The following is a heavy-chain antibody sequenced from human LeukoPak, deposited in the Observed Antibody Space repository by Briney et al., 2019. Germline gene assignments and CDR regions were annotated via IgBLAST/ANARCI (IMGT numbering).Heavy chain of an antibody. CDR3: ASGIAARGTPYYYYGMDV. CDR2: IIPIFGTA. D-gene: IGHD6-6*01. CDR1: ECTFSSYA. J-gene: IGHJ6*02. Sequence: GASVKISCKASECTFSSYAISWVRQAPGQGLEWMGGIIPIFGTANYARKFQGRVTITADESTSTAYMELCSLRSEDTAVYYCASGIAARGTPYYYYGMDVWGQGATVTVSS. V-gene: IGHV1-69*13.